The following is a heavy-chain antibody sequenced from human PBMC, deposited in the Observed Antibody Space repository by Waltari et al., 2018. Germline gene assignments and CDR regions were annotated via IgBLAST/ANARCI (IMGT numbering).Heavy chain of an antibody. J-gene: IGHJ4*02. V-gene: IGHV4-59*01. Sequence: QVQLQESGPGLVKPSETLSLTCTVSGGSISSYYWSWIRQPPGKGLEWIGYIYYSGSTNYTPSLKSRVTISVDTSKNQFSLKLSSVTAADTAVYYCAREGSGWTKDYWGQGTLVTVSS. D-gene: IGHD6-19*01. CDR3: AREGSGWTKDY. CDR1: GGSISSYY. CDR2: IYYSGST.